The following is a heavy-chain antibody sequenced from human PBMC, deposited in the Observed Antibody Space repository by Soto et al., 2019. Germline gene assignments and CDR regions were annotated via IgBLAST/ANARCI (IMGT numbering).Heavy chain of an antibody. V-gene: IGHV3-21*01. J-gene: IGHJ4*02. CDR1: GFTFDDYA. CDR2: ISSSSSYI. D-gene: IGHD3-22*01. CDR3: ARTESYYDSSGYHHIFNY. Sequence: GGALRVSCAASGFTFDDYAMHWVRQVPGKGLEWVSSISSSSSYIYYADSVKGRFTISRDNAKNSLYLQMNSLRAEDTAVYYCARTESYYDSSGYHHIFNYWGQGTLVTVSS.